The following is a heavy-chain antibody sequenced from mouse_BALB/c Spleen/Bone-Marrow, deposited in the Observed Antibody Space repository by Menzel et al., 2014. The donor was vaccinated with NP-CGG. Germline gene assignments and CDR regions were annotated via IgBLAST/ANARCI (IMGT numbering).Heavy chain of an antibody. D-gene: IGHD2-10*01. Sequence: VQLQQSEAELVKPGASVKLSCKAAGYTFTSYYLYWVQQRLGQGLEWIGEINPSNGGTNFNERFKSKASLTEDKSSSTACMQLNSLTSEDSAVYCCTRRSLLSDYCSMDYWGQGTSVTVSS. CDR1: GYTFTSYY. V-gene: IGHV1S81*02. J-gene: IGHJ4*01. CDR3: TRRSLLSDYCSMDY. CDR2: INPSNGGT.